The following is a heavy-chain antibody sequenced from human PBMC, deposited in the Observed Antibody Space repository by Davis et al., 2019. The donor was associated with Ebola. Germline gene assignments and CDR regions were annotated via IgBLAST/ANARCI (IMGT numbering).Heavy chain of an antibody. CDR3: ARRILSPSRGGMDV. D-gene: IGHD2-15*01. CDR2: ISYDGSNK. V-gene: IGHV3-30-3*01. CDR1: GFTFSSYA. J-gene: IGHJ6*02. Sequence: GESLKISCAASGFTFSSYAMHWVRQAPGKGLEWVAVISYDGSNKYYADSVKGRFIISRDNAQNSLYLHLNSLRDEDTAVYFCARRILSPSRGGMDVWGRGTTVIVSS.